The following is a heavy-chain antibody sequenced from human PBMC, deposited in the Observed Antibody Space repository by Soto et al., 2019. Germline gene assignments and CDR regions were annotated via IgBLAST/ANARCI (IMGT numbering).Heavy chain of an antibody. CDR1: RYSFANYW. CDR3: ARHPYIGGFDI. Sequence: GESLKISCKGSRYSFANYWISWVRQMPGKGLEWMGRFSPTDSYTDYNPSFQGHVTISGDKSISTSYVQWSSLKASDTAMYFCARHPYIGGFDIWGQGTTVTVSS. V-gene: IGHV5-10-1*01. D-gene: IGHD2-15*01. CDR2: FSPTDSYT. J-gene: IGHJ6*02.